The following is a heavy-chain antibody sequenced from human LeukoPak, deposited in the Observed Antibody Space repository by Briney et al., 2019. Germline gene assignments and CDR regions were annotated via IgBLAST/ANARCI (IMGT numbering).Heavy chain of an antibody. Sequence: GGSLRLSCAASGFTFSSYCMNWVRQAPGKGLEWVAKIKQDGSEKYYVDSVKGRFTISRDNGKKSVYLQMSSLRAEDTAVYYCAKSFPDSPMSELDYWGQGTLVTVSS. D-gene: IGHD1-26*01. V-gene: IGHV3-7*01. J-gene: IGHJ4*02. CDR1: GFTFSSYC. CDR2: IKQDGSEK. CDR3: AKSFPDSPMSELDY.